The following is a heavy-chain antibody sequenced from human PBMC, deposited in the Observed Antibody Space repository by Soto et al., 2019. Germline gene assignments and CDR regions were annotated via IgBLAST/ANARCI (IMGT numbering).Heavy chain of an antibody. J-gene: IGHJ5*02. CDR2: ISSSSSYI. V-gene: IGHV3-21*01. D-gene: IGHD3-9*01. CDR1: GFTFIRYS. CDR3: ARDRNDIFTLDP. Sequence: GGALRLSFASSGFTFIRYSMNWVRQAPGKGLECVSYISSSSSYIYYADSVNGRFTISRYNAKNSLYLQMNSLRAEDTAVYYCARDRNDIFTLDPWGQGTLVTVSS.